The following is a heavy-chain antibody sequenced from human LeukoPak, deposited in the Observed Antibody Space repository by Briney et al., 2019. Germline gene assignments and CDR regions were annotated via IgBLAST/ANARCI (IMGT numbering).Heavy chain of an antibody. CDR2: ISAYNGNT. CDR1: GYTFTSYG. J-gene: IGHJ5*02. CDR3: ARDIAPLSMWYYDSSGYYGWFDP. D-gene: IGHD3-22*01. Sequence: ASVKVSCTASGYTFTSYGISWVRQAPGQGLEWMGWISAYNGNTNYAQKLQGRVTMTTDTSTSTAYMELRSLRSDDTAVYYCARDIAPLSMWYYDSSGYYGWFDPWGQGTLVTVSS. V-gene: IGHV1-18*01.